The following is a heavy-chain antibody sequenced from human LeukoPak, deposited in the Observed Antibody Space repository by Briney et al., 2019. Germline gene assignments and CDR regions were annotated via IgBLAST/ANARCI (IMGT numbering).Heavy chain of an antibody. J-gene: IGHJ4*02. Sequence: PGGSLRLSCAASGFNFSGSAMHWVRQASGKGLEWVGRIRSKTNNYATTYAASVKGRFTISRDESKNTAYLQMNSLNIEDTAVYYCWSKNDYGVYGGQGTLVTVSS. CDR1: GFNFSGSA. CDR3: WSKNDYGVY. D-gene: IGHD3-3*01. V-gene: IGHV3-73*01. CDR2: IRSKTNNYAT.